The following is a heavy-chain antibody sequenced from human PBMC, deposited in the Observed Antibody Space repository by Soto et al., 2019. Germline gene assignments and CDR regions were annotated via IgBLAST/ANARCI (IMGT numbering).Heavy chain of an antibody. J-gene: IGHJ6*02. D-gene: IGHD2-2*01. CDR3: ARDRDIVLVPAAPEPDYYYYGMDV. CDR2: INPSGGST. Sequence: ASVKVSCKASGYTFTGYYMHWVRQAPGQGLEWMGIINPSGGSTSYAQKFQGRVTMTRDTSTSTVYMELSSLRSEDTAVYYCARDRDIVLVPAAPEPDYYYYGMDVWGQGTTVTVSS. CDR1: GYTFTGYY. V-gene: IGHV1-46*01.